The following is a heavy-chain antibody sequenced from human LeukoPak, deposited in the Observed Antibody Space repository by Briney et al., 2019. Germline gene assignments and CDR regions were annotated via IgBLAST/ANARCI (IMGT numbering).Heavy chain of an antibody. CDR3: AKSLWSREGYYFDY. CDR2: ISSSGSII. Sequence: GGSLRLSXAASGFTFCDYYMTWIRQTPGKGLEWVSYISSSGSIIYYADSVKGRFTISRDNSKNTLYLQMNSLRAEDTAVYYCAKSLWSREGYYFDYWGQGTLVTVSS. V-gene: IGHV3-11*01. D-gene: IGHD5-18*01. J-gene: IGHJ4*02. CDR1: GFTFCDYY.